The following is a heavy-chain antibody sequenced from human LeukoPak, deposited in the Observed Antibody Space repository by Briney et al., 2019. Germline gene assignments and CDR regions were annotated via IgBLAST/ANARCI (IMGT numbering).Heavy chain of an antibody. CDR2: IYYSGST. CDR3: ARLGFWERGDY. V-gene: IGHV4-39*01. CDR1: GGSISSSSYY. J-gene: IGHJ4*02. D-gene: IGHD3-10*01. Sequence: NPSETLSLTCTVSGGSISSSSYYWGWIRQPPGKGLEWSGSIYYSGSTYYNPSLKSRVTISVDTSKNQLSLKLSSVTAADTAVYYCARLGFWERGDYWGQGTLVTVSS.